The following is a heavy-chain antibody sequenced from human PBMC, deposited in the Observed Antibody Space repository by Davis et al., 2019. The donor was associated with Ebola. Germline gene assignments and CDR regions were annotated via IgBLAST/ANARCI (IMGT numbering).Heavy chain of an antibody. CDR1: GYTFTSYG. V-gene: IGHV1-18*01. D-gene: IGHD3-3*01. CDR3: ACTPYYDFWSGYYFRPWFDP. J-gene: IGHJ5*02. Sequence: AASVKVSCKASGYTFTSYGISWVRQAPGQGLEWMGWISAYNGNTNYAQKFQGRVTMTRNTSISTAYMELSSLRSEDTAVYYCACTPYYDFWSGYYFRPWFDPWGQGTLVTVSS. CDR2: ISAYNGNT.